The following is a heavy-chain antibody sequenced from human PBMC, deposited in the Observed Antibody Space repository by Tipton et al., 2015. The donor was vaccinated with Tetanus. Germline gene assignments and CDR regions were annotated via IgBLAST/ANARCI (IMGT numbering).Heavy chain of an antibody. CDR3: ARVLARPAVAGLDAFDI. D-gene: IGHD6-19*01. J-gene: IGHJ3*02. V-gene: IGHV4-4*07. CDR2: IYTSGST. Sequence: TLSLTCTVSGGSISSYYWSWIRQPAGKGLEWIGRIYTSGSTNYNPSLKSRVTMSVDTSKNQFSLKLSSVTAADTAVYYCARVLARPAVAGLDAFDIWGQGTMVTVSS. CDR1: GGSISSYY.